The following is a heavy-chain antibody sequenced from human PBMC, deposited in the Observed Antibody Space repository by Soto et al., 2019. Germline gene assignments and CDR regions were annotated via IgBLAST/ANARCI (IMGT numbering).Heavy chain of an antibody. J-gene: IGHJ4*02. CDR3: ARSITMLRGAKYYFDY. D-gene: IGHD3-10*01. CDR2: IIPIFGTA. Sequence: ASVKVSCKASGGTFSSSSISWVRQAPGQGLEWMGGIIPIFGTANYTQKFQGRVTITADESTSTAYMEMSTLTSEDTALYYCARSITMLRGAKYYFDYWGQGTLVTVSS. CDR1: GGTFSSSS. V-gene: IGHV1-69*13.